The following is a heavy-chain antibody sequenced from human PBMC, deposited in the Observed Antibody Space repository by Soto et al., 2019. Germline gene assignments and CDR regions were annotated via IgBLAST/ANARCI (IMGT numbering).Heavy chain of an antibody. J-gene: IGHJ4*02. CDR3: ARELRYSKPRVQPTTFDY. CDR1: GFTFSSYA. CDR2: ISYDGSNK. Sequence: QVQLVESGGGVVQPGRSLRLSCAASGFTFSSYAMHWVRQAPGKGLEWVAVISYDGSNKYYADSVKGRFTISRDNSKNTLYLQMNSLRAEDTAVYYCARELRYSKPRVQPTTFDYWGQGTLVTVSS. V-gene: IGHV3-30-3*01. D-gene: IGHD6-13*01.